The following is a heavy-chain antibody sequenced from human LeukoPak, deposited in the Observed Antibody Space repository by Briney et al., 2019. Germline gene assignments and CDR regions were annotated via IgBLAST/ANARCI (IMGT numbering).Heavy chain of an antibody. V-gene: IGHV4-34*01. J-gene: IGHJ4*02. Sequence: SETLSLTCGVYGGSFTGYYWTWSRQPPGKGLEWIGEINHSGSTNYIPSLKSRVTMSLDTSKNQFSLKLTSVTAADTAVYYCAGGATPGVFWGQGTLVTVSS. CDR1: GGSFTGYY. CDR3: AGGATPGVF. CDR2: INHSGST. D-gene: IGHD3-10*01.